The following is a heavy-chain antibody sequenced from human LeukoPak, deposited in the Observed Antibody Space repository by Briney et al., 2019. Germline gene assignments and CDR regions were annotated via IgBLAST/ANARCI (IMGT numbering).Heavy chain of an antibody. CDR2: ISGSGTST. CDR1: GFSFRSYG. V-gene: IGHV3-23*01. D-gene: IGHD1-26*01. CDR3: AKLQVGASSETYY. J-gene: IGHJ4*02. Sequence: PGGSLRLSCAASGFSFRSYGMHWVRQAPGKGLEWVSGISGSGTSTYYADSVKGRFTISRDNSKNTLYLEMNSLRAEDTAVYYCAKLQVGASSETYYWGQGTLVTVSS.